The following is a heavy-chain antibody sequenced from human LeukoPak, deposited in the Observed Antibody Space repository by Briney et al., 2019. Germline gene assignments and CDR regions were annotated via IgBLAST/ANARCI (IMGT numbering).Heavy chain of an antibody. Sequence: ASVKVSCKASGKTLCALSIHWLRQTPGKGLEWLGGSDPEDGERIYAQMFRGRVTMTEDTSIDTAYMELSSLRSEDTAVYYCVTGFTTMAVDYFDYWGQGTLVTVSP. CDR3: VTGFTTMAVDYFDY. CDR1: GKTLCALS. D-gene: IGHD5-18*01. CDR2: SDPEDGER. V-gene: IGHV1-24*01. J-gene: IGHJ4*02.